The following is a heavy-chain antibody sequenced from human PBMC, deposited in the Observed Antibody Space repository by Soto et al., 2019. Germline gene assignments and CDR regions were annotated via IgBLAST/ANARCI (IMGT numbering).Heavy chain of an antibody. Sequence: PSETLSLTCTVSCGSISGSSYSWAWIRQPPGKGLEWIGTLYYSGNTYYNPSLKSRVTISVDTSKNQFSLKLSSVTAADTAVYYCATRQGGSYNWFDPWGQGTLVTVSS. J-gene: IGHJ5*02. CDR3: ATRQGGSYNWFDP. V-gene: IGHV4-39*01. CDR1: CGSISGSSYS. D-gene: IGHD2-15*01. CDR2: LYYSGNT.